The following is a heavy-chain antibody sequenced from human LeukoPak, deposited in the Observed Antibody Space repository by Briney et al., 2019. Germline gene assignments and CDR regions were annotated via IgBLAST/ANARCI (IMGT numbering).Heavy chain of an antibody. CDR1: GFSFSSSW. D-gene: IGHD1-26*01. V-gene: IGHV3-74*01. CDR3: ATTGSGSYYDY. CDR2: INDDETST. Sequence: GRSLRLSCAASGFSFSSSWMHWVRHVPGKGLVWVSRINDDETSTNYADSVEGRFTISRDNAKNRLYLQMHSLRAEDTAVYYCATTGSGSYYDYWGQGTLVIVSS. J-gene: IGHJ4*02.